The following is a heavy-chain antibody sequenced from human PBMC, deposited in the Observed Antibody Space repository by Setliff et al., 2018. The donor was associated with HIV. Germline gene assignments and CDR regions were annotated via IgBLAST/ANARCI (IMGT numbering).Heavy chain of an antibody. CDR2: IYSGGTT. CDR3: AREIYGGNSRPFDY. V-gene: IGHV4-39*07. D-gene: IGHD4-17*01. J-gene: IGHJ4*02. CDR1: GGSISSSSYY. Sequence: PSETLSLTCTVSGGSISSSSYYWGWIRQPPGKGLEWIGNIYSGGTTYYNSSLRSRVTISVDTSKNQFSLKLNSVTAADTAVYYCAREIYGGNSRPFDYWGQGTLVTVSS.